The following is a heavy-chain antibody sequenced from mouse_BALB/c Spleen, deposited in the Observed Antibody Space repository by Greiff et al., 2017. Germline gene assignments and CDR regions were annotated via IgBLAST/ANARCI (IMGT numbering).Heavy chain of an antibody. Sequence: EVKVVESGGGLVKPGGSLKLSCAASGFAFSSYDMSWVRQTPEKRLEWVAYISSGGGSTYYPDTVKGRFTISRDNAKNTLYLQMSSLKSEDTAMYYCARQALYYYAMDYWGQGTSVTVSS. CDR2: ISSGGGST. CDR1: GFAFSSYD. CDR3: ARQALYYYAMDY. J-gene: IGHJ4*01. D-gene: IGHD1-1*01. V-gene: IGHV5-12-1*01.